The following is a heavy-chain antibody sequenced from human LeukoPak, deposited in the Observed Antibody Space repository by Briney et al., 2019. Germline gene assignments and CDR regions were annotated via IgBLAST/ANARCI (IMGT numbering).Heavy chain of an antibody. CDR3: AKDSAFYYIDV. J-gene: IGHJ6*03. CDR1: GFTFNNYG. Sequence: GGSLRLSCAASGFTFNNYGMHWVRQAPGKGLEWVAFIRYNGNNQYYADSVKGRFTISRDNSKNTLYLQMSSLKGDDTAVYYCAKDSAFYYIDVWGKGTTVIISS. D-gene: IGHD3-10*01. V-gene: IGHV3-30*02. CDR2: IRYNGNNQ.